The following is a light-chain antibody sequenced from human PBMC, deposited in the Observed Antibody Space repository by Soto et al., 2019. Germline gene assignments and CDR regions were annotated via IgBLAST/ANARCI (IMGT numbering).Light chain of an antibody. CDR3: NQQAAAPLT. V-gene: IGKV3-20*01. J-gene: IGKJ3*01. CDR1: QSVGTNY. CDR2: IES. Sequence: EIVLTQSPGTLSLSPGERATLSCRASQSVGTNYLAWYQQKPGQAPRLLIHIESNRAAGIPDRFSGSGSGRGFSLTISRLEPEDVAGYFCNQQAAAPLTFGPGTKVNVK.